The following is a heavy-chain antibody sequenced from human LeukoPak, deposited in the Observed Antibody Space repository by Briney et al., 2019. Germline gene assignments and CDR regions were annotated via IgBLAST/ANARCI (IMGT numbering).Heavy chain of an antibody. Sequence: GGSLRLSCAASGFTVSSNYMSWVRQAPGKGLEWVSVIYSGGSTYYADSVKGRFTISRDNSKNTLYLQMNSLRAEDTAVYYCAKSKYSSSHYFDYWGQGTLVTVSS. CDR2: IYSGGST. CDR1: GFTVSSNY. J-gene: IGHJ4*02. CDR3: AKSKYSSSHYFDY. D-gene: IGHD6-6*01. V-gene: IGHV3-53*01.